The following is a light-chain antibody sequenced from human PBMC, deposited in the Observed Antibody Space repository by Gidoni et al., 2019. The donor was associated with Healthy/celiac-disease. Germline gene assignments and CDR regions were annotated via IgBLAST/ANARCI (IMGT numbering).Light chain of an antibody. CDR1: QCISSY. CDR3: QQLNSNPLT. Sequence: DIQLTQPPSFLSASVGDRVTITCRASQCISSYLDWYQQKPGKAPKLLIYAASTLQSGVPSRFSGSGSGTEFTLTISSLQPEDFATYYCQQLNSNPLTFGGGTKVEIK. CDR2: AAS. V-gene: IGKV1-9*01. J-gene: IGKJ4*01.